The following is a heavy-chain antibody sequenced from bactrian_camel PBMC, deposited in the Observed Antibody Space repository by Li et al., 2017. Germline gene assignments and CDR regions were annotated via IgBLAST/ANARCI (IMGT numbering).Heavy chain of an antibody. CDR1: SSLC. Sequence: SSLCMGWFRQVGGKERELVSVIYFGGAGADRVFHADSVKGRFTISKDNAKNTLILQMNSLKPEDTAMYYCAGEIKLGWGDCPTDGPGKYIYWGHGTQVTVS. CDR3: AGEIKLGWGDCPTDGPGKYIY. D-gene: IGHD5*01. V-gene: IGHV3S31*01. CDR2: IYFGGAGADRV. J-gene: IGHJ4*01.